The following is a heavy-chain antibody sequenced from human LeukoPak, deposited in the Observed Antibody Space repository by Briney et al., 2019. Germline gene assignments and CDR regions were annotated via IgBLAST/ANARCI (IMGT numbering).Heavy chain of an antibody. J-gene: IGHJ4*02. CDR2: IYYSGST. CDR1: GGSVSSGSYY. D-gene: IGHD5-24*01. V-gene: IGHV4-61*01. CDR3: ARIPFGRDAYKRSDS. Sequence: PSESLSLTCTVSGGSVSSGSYYWSWIRQPPGKGLEWIGYIYYSGSTDYSPSLKSRVTISVDTSKNQFSLKLSSVTAADMAVYYCARIPFGRDAYKRSDSWGQGTLVTVSS.